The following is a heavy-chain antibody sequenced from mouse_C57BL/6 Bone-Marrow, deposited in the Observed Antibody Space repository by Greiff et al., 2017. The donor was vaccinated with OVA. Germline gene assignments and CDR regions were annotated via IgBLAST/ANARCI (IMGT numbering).Heavy chain of an antibody. Sequence: QVQLKESGAELARPGASVKLSCKASGYTFTSYGISWVKQRTGQGLEWIGEIYPRSGNTSYNEKFKGKATLTADKSSSTAYMELRSLTSEDAAVYFCARNWDDYWGQGTTLTVSS. CDR3: ARNWDDY. D-gene: IGHD4-1*01. CDR2: IYPRSGNT. V-gene: IGHV1-81*01. CDR1: GYTFTSYG. J-gene: IGHJ2*01.